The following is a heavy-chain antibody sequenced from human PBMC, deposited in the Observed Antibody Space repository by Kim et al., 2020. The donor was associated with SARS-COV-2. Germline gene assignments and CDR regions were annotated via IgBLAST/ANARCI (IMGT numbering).Heavy chain of an antibody. CDR1: GYTFTSYG. V-gene: IGHV1-18*04. CDR2: ISAYNGNT. CDR3: ARAPRFTIFGVVMDYYYYYYGMDV. J-gene: IGHJ6*02. D-gene: IGHD3-3*01. Sequence: ASVKVSCKASGYTFTSYGISWVRQAPGQGLEWMGWISAYNGNTNYAQKLQGRVTMTTDTSTSTAYMEPRSLRSDDTAVYYCARAPRFTIFGVVMDYYYYYYGMDVWGQGTTVTVSS.